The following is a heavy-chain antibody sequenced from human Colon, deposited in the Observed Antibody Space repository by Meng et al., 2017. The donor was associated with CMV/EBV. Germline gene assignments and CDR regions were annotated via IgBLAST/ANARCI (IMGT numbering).Heavy chain of an antibody. V-gene: IGHV4-39*07. D-gene: IGHD2-21*01. J-gene: IGHJ4*02. CDR2: IYYSGST. CDR3: AREGVIAKEFDY. CDR1: GGSINSSSYY. Sequence: GSLRLSCTVSGGSINSSSYYWGWIRQPPGKGLEWIGSIYYSGSTYYNPSLKSRVTISVDTSKNQFSLKLSSVTAADTAVYYCAREGVIAKEFDYWGQGTLVTVS.